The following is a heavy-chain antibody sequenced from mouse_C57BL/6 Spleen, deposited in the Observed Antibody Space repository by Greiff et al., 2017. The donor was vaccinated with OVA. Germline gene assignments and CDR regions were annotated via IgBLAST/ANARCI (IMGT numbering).Heavy chain of an antibody. Sequence: QVQLQQPGAELVRPGSSVKLSCKASGYTFTSYWMHWVKQRPIQGLEWIGNIDPSDSETHYNPKFKDKATLTVDKSSSTAYMQLSSLTSEDPAVYYCATSGAYGNYYYYSMDYWGQGTSVTVSS. CDR3: ATSGAYGNYYYYSMDY. D-gene: IGHD2-1*01. J-gene: IGHJ4*01. V-gene: IGHV1-52*01. CDR1: GYTFTSYW. CDR2: IDPSDSET.